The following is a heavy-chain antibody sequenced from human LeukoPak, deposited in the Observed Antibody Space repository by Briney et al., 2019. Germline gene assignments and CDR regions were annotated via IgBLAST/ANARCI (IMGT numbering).Heavy chain of an antibody. Sequence: SETLSLTCTVSSASISGYYWGWIRQSPGKGLEWIGYIQNTGGTNYNPSLKSRVSISKDTSKNQFSLQVRSVTAADTAVYYCVKHGSGWSFDYWGQGTLVTVSS. CDR3: VKHGSGWSFDY. J-gene: IGHJ4*02. D-gene: IGHD6-19*01. CDR1: SASISGYY. V-gene: IGHV4-59*01. CDR2: IQNTGGT.